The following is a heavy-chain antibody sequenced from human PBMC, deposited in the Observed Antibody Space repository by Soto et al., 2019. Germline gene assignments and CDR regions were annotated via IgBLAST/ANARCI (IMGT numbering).Heavy chain of an antibody. CDR1: GYTFTNHA. D-gene: IGHD7-27*01. J-gene: IGHJ4*02. Sequence: QVHLVQSGAEVKWPGASVKVSCKASGYTFTNHAIHWVRQAPGERLEWMGWINNGNGNTKYSQKFQGRLTITRDTSASTDYMELSSLRSEDTAVYYCARRWGRNFDYWGQGTLVTVSS. V-gene: IGHV1-3*04. CDR3: ARRWGRNFDY. CDR2: INNGNGNT.